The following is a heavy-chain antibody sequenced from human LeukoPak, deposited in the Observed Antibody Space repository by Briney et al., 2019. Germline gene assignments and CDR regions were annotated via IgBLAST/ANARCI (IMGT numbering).Heavy chain of an antibody. CDR1: VFTFSNYA. CDR3: AKWGDYDVLTGYYVPDY. J-gene: IGHJ4*02. CDR2: ILGRGGST. V-gene: IGHV3-23*01. D-gene: IGHD3-9*01. Sequence: GGSLRLSCAASVFTFSNYAMSWGRQAPGKGLEWVSAILGRGGSTYYADSVKGRFTVSRDNSKSTLYLQMNSLRAEDTALYYCAKWGDYDVLTGYYVPDYWGQGTLVTVSS.